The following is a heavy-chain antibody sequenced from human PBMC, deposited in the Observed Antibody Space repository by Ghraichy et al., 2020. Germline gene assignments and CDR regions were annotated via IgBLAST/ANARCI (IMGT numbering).Heavy chain of an antibody. J-gene: IGHJ6*03. D-gene: IGHD2-2*01. Sequence: SETLSLTCTVSGDSINSGSYYWGWIRQSPGKGLEWLGSMYYSWSLHYNQSLKSRVSISVNISTNQFSLKVNSVTAADTAVYYCARQPLHQLLWGTFYYYMDVWGTGTTVTVSS. CDR2: MYYSWSL. CDR3: ARQPLHQLLWGTFYYYMDV. V-gene: IGHV4-39*01. CDR1: GDSINSGSYY.